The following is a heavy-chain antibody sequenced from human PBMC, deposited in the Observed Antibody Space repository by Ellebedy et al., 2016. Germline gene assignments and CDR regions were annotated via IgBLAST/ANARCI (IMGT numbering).Heavy chain of an antibody. V-gene: IGHV1-2*02. D-gene: IGHD2-15*01. CDR2: INPNGGDT. J-gene: IGHJ5*02. CDR1: GYSFTGYY. Sequence: ASVKVSCKASGYSFTGYYIHWVRQAPGQGLEWMGWINPNGGDTKYTQKFQGRVTMARDTSISTAYIELSSLTSDDTAVYYCARLLVGAGECSWGQGTLVIVSS. CDR3: ARLLVGAGECS.